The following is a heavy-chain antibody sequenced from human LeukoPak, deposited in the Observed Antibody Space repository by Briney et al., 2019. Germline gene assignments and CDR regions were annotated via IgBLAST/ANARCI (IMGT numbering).Heavy chain of an antibody. CDR3: ARVDLDWGYQFDY. Sequence: PGGSLRLSCAASGFTFSNYWMSWVRQAPGKGPEWVANIKQDGSNKYYADSVKGRFTISRDNAKNSLYLQMNSLRAEDTAVYYCARVDLDWGYQFDYWGQGTLVTVSS. CDR1: GFTFSNYW. V-gene: IGHV3-7*01. D-gene: IGHD7-27*01. CDR2: IKQDGSNK. J-gene: IGHJ4*02.